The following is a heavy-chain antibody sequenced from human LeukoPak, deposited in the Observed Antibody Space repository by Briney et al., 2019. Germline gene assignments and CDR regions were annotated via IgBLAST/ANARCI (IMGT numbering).Heavy chain of an antibody. D-gene: IGHD5-24*01. CDR2: IIPIFNTA. V-gene: IGHV1-69*06. CDR3: ARDSEMSTSDY. J-gene: IGHJ4*02. CDR1: GGTFSNYA. Sequence: SVKVSCKASGGTFSNYAISWVRQAPGQGLEWMGGIIPIFNTANYAHKFQGRVTITADKSTSTAYMELSSLRSEDTAVYYCARDSEMSTSDYWGQGTLVTVSS.